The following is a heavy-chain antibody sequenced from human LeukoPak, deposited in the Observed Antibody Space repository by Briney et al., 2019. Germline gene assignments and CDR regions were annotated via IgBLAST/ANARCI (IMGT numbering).Heavy chain of an antibody. V-gene: IGHV4-59*01. CDR1: GGSISSYY. CDR2: IYYSGST. CDR3: AGTPELNPYH. Sequence: SETLSLTCTVSGGSISSYYWSWIRQPPGKGLEWIGYIYYSGSTNYNPSLKSRVTISVDTSKNQFSLKLSSVTAADTAVYYCAGTPELNPYHLGQGTLVTVSS. J-gene: IGHJ5*02. D-gene: IGHD1-7*01.